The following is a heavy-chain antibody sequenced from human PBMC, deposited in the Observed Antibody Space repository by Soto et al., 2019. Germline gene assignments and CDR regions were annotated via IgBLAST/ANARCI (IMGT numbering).Heavy chain of an antibody. CDR2: ISSSSSYI. V-gene: IGHV3-21*01. J-gene: IGHJ4*02. CDR3: AGPQLPRLLTGPFDY. Sequence: KPWGSLRLSCAASVFTFSSYSMNWVRQAPGKGLEWVSSISSSSSYIYYADSVKGRFTISRDNAKNSLYLQMNSLRAEDTAVYYCAGPQLPRLLTGPFDYWGQGTLVTVSS. CDR1: VFTFSSYS. D-gene: IGHD3-9*01.